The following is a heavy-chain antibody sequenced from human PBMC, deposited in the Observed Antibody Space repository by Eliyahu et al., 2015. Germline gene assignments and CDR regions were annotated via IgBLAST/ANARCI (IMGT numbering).Heavy chain of an antibody. D-gene: IGHD6-6*01. V-gene: IGHV4-34*01. J-gene: IGHJ6*03. CDR1: GGSFIDYY. CDR2: INHSGST. CDR3: ARAKGEQLVREDYYYYYMDV. Sequence: QVQLQQWGAGLLKPSETLSLTCAVYGGSFIDYYWTWIRQPPGKGLEWIGEINHSGSTNYNPSLKRRVTISTDTSKNQFSLRLTSVTAADTAVYYCARAKGEQLVREDYYYYYMDVWGKGTPVTVSS.